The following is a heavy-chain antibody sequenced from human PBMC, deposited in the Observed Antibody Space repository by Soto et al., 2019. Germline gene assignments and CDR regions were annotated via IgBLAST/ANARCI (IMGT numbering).Heavy chain of an antibody. D-gene: IGHD4-17*01. Sequence: ASVKVSCKASGYTFTSYTMHWVRQAPGHRLEWMGWINAGNADTKYSQKFQGRVTITRDTSASTAYMELSSLRSEDTAVYYCARGIDYGDYVSTTQDDYWGQGTLVTVSS. V-gene: IGHV1-3*01. CDR1: GYTFTSYT. CDR2: INAGNADT. J-gene: IGHJ4*02. CDR3: ARGIDYGDYVSTTQDDY.